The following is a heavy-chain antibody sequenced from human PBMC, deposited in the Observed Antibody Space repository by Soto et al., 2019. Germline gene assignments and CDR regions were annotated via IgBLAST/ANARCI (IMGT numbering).Heavy chain of an antibody. V-gene: IGHV4-34*01. CDR2: INDRGSI. D-gene: IGHD3-9*01. J-gene: IGHJ2*01. CDR1: GGSFSGYY. CDR3: ARESHDILTGPPWVWYFDL. Sequence: QVQLQQWGAGPLRPLETLSLTCGVSGGSFSGYYWAWIRQSPGKGLEWIGEINDRGSINYNPSLKSRVSISVDTSKIHYSLNLRSVTAAATAVYYCARESHDILTGPPWVWYFDLWGRGTLVTVSS.